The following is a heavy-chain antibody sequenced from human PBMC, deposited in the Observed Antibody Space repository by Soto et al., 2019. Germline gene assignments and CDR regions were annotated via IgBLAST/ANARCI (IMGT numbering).Heavy chain of an antibody. V-gene: IGHV1-2*02. CDR2: INPKFGDT. D-gene: IGHD3-10*02. Sequence: QVRLVQSGAEVKEPGDSVRVSCEASGYNFTAYHIHWVRQAPGQGLEWMGWINPKFGDTGYAQDFQGSVSMTSDMSISTVYMELSRLTSDDSAIYYCARNMDYYYGRGSGNGHGVWGQGTTVTVFS. CDR3: ARNMDYYYGRGSGNGHGV. CDR1: GYNFTAYH. J-gene: IGHJ6*02.